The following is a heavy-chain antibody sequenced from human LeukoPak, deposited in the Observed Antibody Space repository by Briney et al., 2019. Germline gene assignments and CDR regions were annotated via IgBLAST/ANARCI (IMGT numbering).Heavy chain of an antibody. J-gene: IGHJ5*02. V-gene: IGHV2-5*02. CDR2: IYWDDDK. CDR3: AYIIRGVMNR. D-gene: IGHD3-10*01. Sequence: SGPTLVNLTQTLTLTCTFSGLSLSTSGVGVGWIRQPPGEALESLALIYWDDDKRYSPSLKNRLTITKDTSKNQVVLTMTNMDPVDTATYYCAYIIRGVMNRWGQGTLVTVSS. CDR1: GLSLSTSGVG.